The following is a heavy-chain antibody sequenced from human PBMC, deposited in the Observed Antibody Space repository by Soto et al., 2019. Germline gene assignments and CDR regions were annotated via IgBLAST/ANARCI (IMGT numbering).Heavy chain of an antibody. D-gene: IGHD3-10*01. CDR1: GGSISSYY. CDR2: IYYSGCT. Sequence: QVQLQESGPGLVKPSETLSLTCTVSGGSISSYYWSWIRQPPGKGLEWIGYIYYSGCTNYNPSLKSRVTISVDTSKNQFSLKLSSVTAADTAVYYCARRYGSFFDIWGQGTMVTVSS. CDR3: ARRYGSFFDI. V-gene: IGHV4-59*08. J-gene: IGHJ3*02.